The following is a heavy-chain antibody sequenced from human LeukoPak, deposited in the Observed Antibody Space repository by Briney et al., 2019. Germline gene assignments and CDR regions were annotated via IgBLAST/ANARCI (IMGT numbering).Heavy chain of an antibody. CDR3: ARDRGFTGRRYFDY. CDR1: GFTFSSYW. Sequence: GGSLRLSCAASGFTFSSYWMSWVRQAPGKGLEWVANIKQDGSEKYYVDSVKGRFTISRDNAKNSLYLQMNSLRAEDTAVYYCARDRGFTGRRYFDYWGQGTLVTVSS. J-gene: IGHJ4*02. D-gene: IGHD3-10*01. V-gene: IGHV3-7*01. CDR2: IKQDGSEK.